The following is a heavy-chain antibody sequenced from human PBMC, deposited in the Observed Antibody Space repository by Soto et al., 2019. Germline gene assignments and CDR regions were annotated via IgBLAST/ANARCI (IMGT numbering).Heavy chain of an antibody. CDR3: ARGGYSYGYYYYYGMDV. J-gene: IGHJ6*02. CDR1: GYTFTSYG. D-gene: IGHD5-18*01. V-gene: IGHV1-18*04. Sequence: ASVKVSCKASGYTFTSYGISWVRQAPGQGLEWMGWISAYNGNTNYAQKLQGRVTMTTDTSTSTAYMELRSLRSGDTAVYYCARGGYSYGYYYYYGMDVWGQGTTVTVSS. CDR2: ISAYNGNT.